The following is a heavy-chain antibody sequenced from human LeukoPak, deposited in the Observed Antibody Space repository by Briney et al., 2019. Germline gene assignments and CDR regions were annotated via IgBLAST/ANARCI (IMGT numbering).Heavy chain of an antibody. Sequence: SETLSLTCTVSGASISNHHWSWIRQPPGRGLEWIGYIHNYGDTHYDPSLKSRVAISVDTSKSQFSLKLTSVTAADTAVYYCARLSDAWSPFDYWGQGTLVTASS. V-gene: IGHV4-59*08. CDR3: ARLSDAWSPFDY. CDR2: IHNYGDT. J-gene: IGHJ4*02. CDR1: GASISNHH. D-gene: IGHD2-2*01.